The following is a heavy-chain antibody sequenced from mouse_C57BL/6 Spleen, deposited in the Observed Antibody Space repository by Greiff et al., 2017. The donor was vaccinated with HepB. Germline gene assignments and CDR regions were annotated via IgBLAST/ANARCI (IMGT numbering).Heavy chain of an antibody. V-gene: IGHV1-80*01. CDR2: IYPGDGDT. J-gene: IGHJ3*01. CDR1: GYAFSSYW. Sequence: VKLMESGAALVQPGASVKISCKASGYAFSSYWLNWVKQRPGKGLEWIGQIYPGDGDTNYNGKFKGKATRTADKSSSTAYMQLSSLTSEDSAVYFGARSSVTTGVEYWGQGTLVTVAA. D-gene: IGHD1-1*01. CDR3: ARSSVTTGVEY.